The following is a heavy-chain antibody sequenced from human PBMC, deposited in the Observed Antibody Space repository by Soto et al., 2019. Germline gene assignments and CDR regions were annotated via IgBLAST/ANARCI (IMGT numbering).Heavy chain of an antibody. CDR3: AKAWQVIGYCSSTSCYTRSRYYGMDV. Sequence: GGSLRLSCAASGFTFSSYAMSWVRQAPGKGLEWVSAISGSGGSTYYADSVKGRFTISRDNSKNTLYLQMNSLRAEDTAVYYRAKAWQVIGYCSSTSCYTRSRYYGMDVWGQGTTVTVSS. CDR2: ISGSGGST. J-gene: IGHJ6*02. CDR1: GFTFSSYA. D-gene: IGHD2-2*02. V-gene: IGHV3-23*01.